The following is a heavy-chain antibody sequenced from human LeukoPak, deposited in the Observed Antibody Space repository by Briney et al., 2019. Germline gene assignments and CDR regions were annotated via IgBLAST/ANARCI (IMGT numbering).Heavy chain of an antibody. Sequence: GASVKVSCKASGYTFIDYYMHWVRQAPGQGLEWMGWINPNSGGTNYAQNFQGRVTMTRDTSIRTVYMELSRLRSDDTAVYYCANTYALGNYYKGGFDPWGQGTLVPSPQ. CDR3: ANTYALGNYYKGGFDP. CDR2: INPNSGGT. J-gene: IGHJ5*02. D-gene: IGHD3-10*01. CDR1: GYTFIDYY. V-gene: IGHV1-2*02.